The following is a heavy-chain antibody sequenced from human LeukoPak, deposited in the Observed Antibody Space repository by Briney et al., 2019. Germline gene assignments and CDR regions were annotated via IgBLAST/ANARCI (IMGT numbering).Heavy chain of an antibody. J-gene: IGHJ4*02. Sequence: ASVKVSCKASGYIFTSYSISWVRQAPGQGLEWMGWISPYNGNTNYAQKLQGRVTMSTDTSTSTSYMELRSLRSDDTAVYYCARGGITQFLDYWGQGTLVTVSS. CDR2: ISPYNGNT. V-gene: IGHV1-18*01. CDR3: ARGGITQFLDY. D-gene: IGHD3-10*01. CDR1: GYIFTSYS.